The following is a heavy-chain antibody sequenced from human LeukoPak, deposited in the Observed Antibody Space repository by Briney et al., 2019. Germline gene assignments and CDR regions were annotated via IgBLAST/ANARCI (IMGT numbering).Heavy chain of an antibody. D-gene: IGHD6-19*01. CDR1: GFTFNDYT. CDR2: ITWDGVNK. J-gene: IGHJ4*02. CDR3: AKDIRGSSGWYYSDN. V-gene: IGHV3-43*01. Sequence: GGSLRLSCAASGFTFNDYTMHWVRQAPGKGLEWVSLITWDGVNKYYADSVKGRFTIFRDNSKNSLYLQMNSLRTEDTALYYCAKDIRGSSGWYYSDNWGQGTLVTVSS.